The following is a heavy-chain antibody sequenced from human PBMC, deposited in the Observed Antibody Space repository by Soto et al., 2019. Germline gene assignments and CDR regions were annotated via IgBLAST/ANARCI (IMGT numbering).Heavy chain of an antibody. J-gene: IGHJ4*02. CDR1: GGTFSSYA. CDR3: ARGSYYYDSSGYLPFDY. Sequence: SVKVSCKASGGTFSSYAISWVRQAPGQGLEWMGGIIPIFGTANYAQKFQGRVTITADESTSTAYMELSSLRSEDTAVYYCARGSYYYDSSGYLPFDYWGQGTLVTVSS. D-gene: IGHD3-22*01. CDR2: IIPIFGTA. V-gene: IGHV1-69*13.